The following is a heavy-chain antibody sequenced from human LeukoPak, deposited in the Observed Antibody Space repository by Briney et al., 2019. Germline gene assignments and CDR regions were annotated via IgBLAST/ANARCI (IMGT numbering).Heavy chain of an antibody. V-gene: IGHV3-9*01. CDR1: GFTFDDYA. CDR2: ISWNSGSI. J-gene: IGHJ4*02. Sequence: GGSLRLSCAASGFTFDDYAMHWVRQAPGKGLEWVSGISWNSGSIGYADSVKGRFTISRDNAKNSLYLQMNSLRAEDTALYYCAKGPRPMVRGVIIGYFDYWGQGTLVTVSS. D-gene: IGHD3-10*01. CDR3: AKGPRPMVRGVIIGYFDY.